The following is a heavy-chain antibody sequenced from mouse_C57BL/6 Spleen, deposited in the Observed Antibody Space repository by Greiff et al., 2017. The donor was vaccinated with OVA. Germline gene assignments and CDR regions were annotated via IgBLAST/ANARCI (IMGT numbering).Heavy chain of an antibody. Sequence: QVQLKQSGPELVKPGASVKLSCKASGYTFTSYDINWVQQRPGQGLEWIGWIYPRDGSTKYKEKLKGKATLTVDTSSSTAYMELHSLTSEDSAVYFCARSGMNYYGSSHFDYWGQGTTLTVSS. CDR3: ARSGMNYYGSSHFDY. CDR1: GYTFTSYD. D-gene: IGHD1-1*01. CDR2: IYPRDGST. V-gene: IGHV1-85*01. J-gene: IGHJ2*01.